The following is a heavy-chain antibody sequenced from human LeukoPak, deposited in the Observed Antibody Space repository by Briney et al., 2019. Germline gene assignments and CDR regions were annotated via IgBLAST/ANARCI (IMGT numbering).Heavy chain of an antibody. Sequence: RPSETLSLTCAVYGGSFSNYYWTWIRQPPGKGLEWIGEINHSGSTNYNPSLKSRVTISVDTSKNQFSLKLSSVTAADTAVYYCARDSSGLDAFDVWGPGTMVTVSS. CDR2: INHSGST. J-gene: IGHJ3*01. V-gene: IGHV4-34*01. CDR3: ARDSSGLDAFDV. CDR1: GGSFSNYY. D-gene: IGHD3-22*01.